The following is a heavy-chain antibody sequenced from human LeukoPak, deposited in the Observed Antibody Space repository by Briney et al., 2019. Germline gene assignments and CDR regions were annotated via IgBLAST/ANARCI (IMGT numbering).Heavy chain of an antibody. Sequence: PGGSLRLSCAASGFTFSNAWMSWVRQAPGKGLEWVGRIKSKTDGGITDYAAPVKGRFTISRDDSKNTLYLQMNSLKTEDTAVYYCTRQRDYCSGVSCYVLGDAFDIWGQGTMVTVSS. CDR2: IKSKTDGGIT. J-gene: IGHJ3*02. CDR1: GFTFSNAW. CDR3: TRQRDYCSGVSCYVLGDAFDI. V-gene: IGHV3-15*01. D-gene: IGHD2-15*01.